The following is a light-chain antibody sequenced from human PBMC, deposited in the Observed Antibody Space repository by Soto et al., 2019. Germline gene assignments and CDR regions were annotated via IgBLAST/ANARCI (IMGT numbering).Light chain of an antibody. CDR3: QQRSDWPRT. CDR2: AAS. Sequence: EIVLTQSPATLSLSPGERATLSCRASQSVSSYLAWYQQKPGQAPRLLIYAASRRATGIPDRFSGSGSGTDFTLTISRLEPEDFAVYYCQQRSDWPRTFGQGTKVDI. J-gene: IGKJ1*01. CDR1: QSVSSY. V-gene: IGKV3-11*01.